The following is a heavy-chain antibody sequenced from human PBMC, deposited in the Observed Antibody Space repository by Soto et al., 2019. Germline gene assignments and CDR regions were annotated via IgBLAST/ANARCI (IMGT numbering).Heavy chain of an antibody. CDR2: ISGSGGST. CDR1: GFTFSSYA. V-gene: IGHV3-23*01. J-gene: IGHJ6*02. CDR3: AKDHGYCSGGSCYGAYYYYYGMDV. D-gene: IGHD2-15*01. Sequence: PGGSLRLSCAASGFTFSSYAMSWVRQAPGKGLEWVSAISGSGGSTYYADSVKGRFTISRDNSKNTLYLQMNSLRAEDTAVYYCAKDHGYCSGGSCYGAYYYYYGMDVWGQGTTVTVSS.